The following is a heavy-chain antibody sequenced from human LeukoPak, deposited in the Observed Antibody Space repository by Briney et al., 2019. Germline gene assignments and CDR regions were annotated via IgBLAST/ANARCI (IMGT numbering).Heavy chain of an antibody. CDR3: ARDSVGATQNSVWFDP. CDR1: GFTFSSYA. J-gene: IGHJ5*02. V-gene: IGHV3-64*01. CDR2: ISSNGGST. D-gene: IGHD1-26*01. Sequence: GGSLRLSCAASGFTFSSYAMHWVRQAPGKGLQYVSAISSNGGSTYYANSVKGRFTISRDNSKNTLYLQMGSLRAEDMAVYYCARDSVGATQNSVWFDPWGQGTLVTVSS.